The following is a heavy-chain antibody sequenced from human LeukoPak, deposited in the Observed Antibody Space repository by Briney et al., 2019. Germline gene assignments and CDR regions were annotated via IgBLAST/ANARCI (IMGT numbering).Heavy chain of an antibody. CDR3: ASLSDYYGSGSYLGY. V-gene: IGHV5-51*01. Sequence: GAALEISIKGSGSSFTSYWIGWGRPMPGKGLGWMGIIYPGDSGTRYSPSFQGQVTISADNSISTAYRQWSRLKASDTAMYYCASLSDYYGSGSYLGYWGQGTLVTVSS. J-gene: IGHJ4*02. D-gene: IGHD3-10*01. CDR2: IYPGDSGT. CDR1: GSSFTSYW.